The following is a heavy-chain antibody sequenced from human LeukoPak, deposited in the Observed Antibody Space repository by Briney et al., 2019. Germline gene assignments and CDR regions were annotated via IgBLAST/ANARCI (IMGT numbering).Heavy chain of an antibody. CDR2: IYYSGST. Sequence: SETLSLTCTVSGGSISSSSYYWGWIRQPPGKGLEWIGSIYYSGSTYYNPSLKSRVTISVDTSKNQFSLKLSSVTAADTAVYYCAAIGMATMYYFDYWGQGTLVTVSS. J-gene: IGHJ4*02. D-gene: IGHD5-24*01. V-gene: IGHV4-39*07. CDR3: AAIGMATMYYFDY. CDR1: GGSISSSSYY.